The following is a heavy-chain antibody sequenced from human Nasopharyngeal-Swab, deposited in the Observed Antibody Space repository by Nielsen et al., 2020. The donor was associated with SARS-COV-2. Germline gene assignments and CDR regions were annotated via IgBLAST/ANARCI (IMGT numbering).Heavy chain of an antibody. Sequence: GGSLRLSCAASGFTFSNYDMHWVRQAPGKGLEWVAFIAHDASNEYYGDSVKGRFSISRDSSKNTLYLQMDSLRDEDTAVYYCARDAPAHYGAFYWGRGTLVTVSS. CDR3: ARDAPAHYGAFY. D-gene: IGHD4-17*01. CDR1: GFTFSNYD. V-gene: IGHV3-30*03. CDR2: IAHDASNE. J-gene: IGHJ4*02.